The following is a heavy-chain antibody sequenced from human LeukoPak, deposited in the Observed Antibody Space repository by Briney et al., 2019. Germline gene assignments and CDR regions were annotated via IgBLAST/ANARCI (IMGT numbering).Heavy chain of an antibody. CDR3: ARGAAYYDPYYFDY. D-gene: IGHD3-16*01. V-gene: IGHV1-69*05. CDR1: RGTFSSYA. Sequence: SVKVSCKASRGTFSSYAISWVRQAPGQGLEWMGGIIPIFGTADYAQRFRGRVTITTDDSTTTAYMELSSLRSEDTALYFCARGAAYYDPYYFDYWGQGTLVTVSS. J-gene: IGHJ4*02. CDR2: IIPIFGTA.